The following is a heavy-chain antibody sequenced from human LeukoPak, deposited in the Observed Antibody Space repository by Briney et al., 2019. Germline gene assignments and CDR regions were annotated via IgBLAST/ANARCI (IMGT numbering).Heavy chain of an antibody. Sequence: SETLSLTCTVSGGSISSYYWSWIRQPPGKGLEGIGYIYYSGSTNYNPSLKSRVTISVDTSKNQFSLKLSSVTAADTAVYYCARSYDSSGYYYVSDAFDIWGQGTMVTVSS. D-gene: IGHD3-22*01. CDR3: ARSYDSSGYYYVSDAFDI. V-gene: IGHV4-59*01. J-gene: IGHJ3*02. CDR1: GGSISSYY. CDR2: IYYSGST.